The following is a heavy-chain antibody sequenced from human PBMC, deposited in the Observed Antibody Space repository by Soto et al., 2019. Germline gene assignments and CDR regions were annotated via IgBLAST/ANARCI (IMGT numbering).Heavy chain of an antibody. J-gene: IGHJ5*02. CDR1: GYSISSGYY. D-gene: IGHD1-26*01. CDR3: ARAQWDDARFDP. Sequence: SETLSLTCAVSGYSISSGYYWGWIRQPPGKGLEWIGSIYHSGSTYYNPSLKSRVTISVDTSKNQFSLKPSSVTAADTAVYYCARAQWDDARFDPWGQGTLVTVSS. V-gene: IGHV4-38-2*01. CDR2: IYHSGST.